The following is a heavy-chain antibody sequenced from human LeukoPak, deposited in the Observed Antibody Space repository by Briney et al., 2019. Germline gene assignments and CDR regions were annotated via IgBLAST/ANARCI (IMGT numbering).Heavy chain of an antibody. V-gene: IGHV1-18*01. CDR3: ARRVEREIYYDSSAIQDY. Sequence: GASVKVSCKASGYTFTSYGISWVRQAPGQGLEWMGWISAYNGNTNYAQKLQGRVTMTTDTSTSTAYMELRSLRSDDTAVYYCARRVEREIYYDSSAIQDYWGQGTLVTVSS. J-gene: IGHJ4*02. D-gene: IGHD3-22*01. CDR1: GYTFTSYG. CDR2: ISAYNGNT.